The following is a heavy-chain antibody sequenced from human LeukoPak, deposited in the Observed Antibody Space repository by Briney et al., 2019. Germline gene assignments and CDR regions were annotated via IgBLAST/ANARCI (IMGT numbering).Heavy chain of an antibody. D-gene: IGHD3-22*01. J-gene: IGHJ6*03. CDR2: ISSSSSYI. CDR3: ARLVGVTMIVVTDYYYYMDV. Sequence: KPGGSLRLSCAASGFTFSSYEMNWVRQAPGKGLEWVSSISSSSSYIYYADSVKGRFTISRDNAKNSLYLQMNSLRAEDTAVYYCARLVGVTMIVVTDYYYYMDVWGKGTTVTVSS. CDR1: GFTFSSYE. V-gene: IGHV3-21*01.